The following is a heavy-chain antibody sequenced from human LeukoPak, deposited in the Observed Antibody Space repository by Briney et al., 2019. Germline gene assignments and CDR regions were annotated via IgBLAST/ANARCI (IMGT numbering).Heavy chain of an antibody. CDR3: ARVDTTTVTTYGAFDI. J-gene: IGHJ3*02. CDR1: GYTFTGYD. Sequence: ASVKVSCKASGYTFTGYDMRWVRQAPGQGLEWMGWINPNSGGTNYAQQFQGRVTMTRDTSISTAYMELSRLRSDDTAMYYCARVDTTTVTTYGAFDIWGQGTMVTVSS. D-gene: IGHD4-17*01. V-gene: IGHV1-2*02. CDR2: INPNSGGT.